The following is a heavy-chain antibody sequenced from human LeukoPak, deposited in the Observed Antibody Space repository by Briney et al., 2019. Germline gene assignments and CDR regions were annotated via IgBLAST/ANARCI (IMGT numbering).Heavy chain of an antibody. CDR2: INTNTGNP. Sequence: ASVKVSCKASGYTFTGYYMHWVRQAPGQGLEWMGWINTNTGNPTYAQGFTGRFVFSLDTSVSTAYLQISSLKAEDTAVYYCARGGSSAVIPYYYYYYMDVWGKGTTVTVSS. V-gene: IGHV7-4-1*02. D-gene: IGHD2-21*01. CDR3: ARGGSSAVIPYYYYYYMDV. J-gene: IGHJ6*03. CDR1: GYTFTGYY.